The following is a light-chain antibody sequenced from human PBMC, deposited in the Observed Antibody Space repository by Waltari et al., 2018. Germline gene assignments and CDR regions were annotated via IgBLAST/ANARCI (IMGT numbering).Light chain of an antibody. CDR2: DTS. V-gene: IGKV3-20*01. CDR1: PTVRTTY. CDR3: QQYDISPLT. J-gene: IGKJ4*01. Sequence: EIVLTQSPGTLSLSPGERATLSCRASPTVRTTYLAWYQQKPGQAPTLLIYDTSSRATGIPDRFSGSGSGTDFSLTISSLEPEDFAVYYCQQYDISPLTFGGGTKVETK.